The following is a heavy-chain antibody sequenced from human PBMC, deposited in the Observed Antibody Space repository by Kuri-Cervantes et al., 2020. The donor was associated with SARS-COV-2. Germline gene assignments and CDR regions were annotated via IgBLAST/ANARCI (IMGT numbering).Heavy chain of an antibody. D-gene: IGHD2-2*03. V-gene: IGHV3-30*02. Sequence: GESLKISCAASGCTFSSYGMHWVRQAPGKGLEWVAFIRYDGSNKYYADAVKGRFTISRDNAKNSLYLQMNSLRAEDTAVYYCARGPESGYCSSTSCYLDYWGQGTLVTVSS. CDR1: GCTFSSYG. CDR2: IRYDGSNK. CDR3: ARGPESGYCSSTSCYLDY. J-gene: IGHJ4*02.